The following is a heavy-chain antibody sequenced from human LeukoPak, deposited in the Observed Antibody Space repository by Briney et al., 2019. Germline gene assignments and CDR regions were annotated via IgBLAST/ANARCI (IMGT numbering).Heavy chain of an antibody. D-gene: IGHD5-12*01. J-gene: IGHJ4*02. Sequence: PGGSLRLSCAAFGFNFGSYWMNWVRQAPGKGLEWAANINQDGGEDYYVDSVKGRFTISRDNAKNSLYLQMNSLRVEDTAVYYCARDTGSGYGDFDYWGQGTLVTVSS. CDR2: INQDGGED. V-gene: IGHV3-7*05. CDR1: GFNFGSYW. CDR3: ARDTGSGYGDFDY.